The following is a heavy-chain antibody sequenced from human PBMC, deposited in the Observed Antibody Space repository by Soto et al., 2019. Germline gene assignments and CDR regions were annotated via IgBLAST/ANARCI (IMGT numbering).Heavy chain of an antibody. CDR1: GYPFTSYG. J-gene: IGHJ6*02. V-gene: IGHV1-18*01. CDR3: ARDQSFARNYYYGIDV. CDR2: ISPYNGNT. Sequence: QVHLVQSGAEVKKPGASVKVSCKTSGYPFTSYGIGWVRQAPGQGLEWMAWISPYNGNTYYAQKFQGRVTMTTDTYTNTVYMELRSLRSDDTAVYYCARDQSFARNYYYGIDVWGQGTTVTVSS. D-gene: IGHD6-6*01.